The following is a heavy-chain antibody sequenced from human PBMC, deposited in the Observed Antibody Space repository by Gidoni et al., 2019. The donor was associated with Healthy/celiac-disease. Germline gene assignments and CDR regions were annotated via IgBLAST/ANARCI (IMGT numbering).Heavy chain of an antibody. CDR2: ISAYNGNT. Sequence: QVQLVQSGAEVKKPVASVKISCKASGYTFTSSGISWVRQAPGQGLEWMGWISAYNGNTNYAQKLKGRVTMTTDTSTSTAYMELRSLRSDDTAVYYCARVPFRLGATSYYYYYYMDVWGKGTTVTVSS. V-gene: IGHV1-18*01. D-gene: IGHD1-26*01. CDR1: GYTFTSSG. J-gene: IGHJ6*03. CDR3: ARVPFRLGATSYYYYYYMDV.